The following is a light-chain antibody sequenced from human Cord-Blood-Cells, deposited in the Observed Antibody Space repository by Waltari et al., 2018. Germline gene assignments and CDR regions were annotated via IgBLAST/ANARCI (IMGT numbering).Light chain of an antibody. CDR3: QQYGSSWT. V-gene: IGKV3-20*01. Sequence: VFTQSPGTLSLSPGERATLSCRASQSVSSSYLAWYQQKPGQAPRLLIYGASSRATGIPDRFSGSGSGTDFTLTISRLEPEDFAVYYCQQYGSSWTFGQGTKVEIK. CDR2: GAS. J-gene: IGKJ1*01. CDR1: QSVSSSY.